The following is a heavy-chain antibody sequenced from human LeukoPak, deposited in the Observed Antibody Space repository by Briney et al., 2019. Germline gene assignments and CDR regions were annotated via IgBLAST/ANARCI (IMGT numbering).Heavy chain of an antibody. CDR2: IIPIFGTA. CDR3: ARDTFDSSGTDY. V-gene: IGHV1-69*13. D-gene: IGHD3-22*01. CDR1: GRTFISYA. J-gene: IGHJ4*02. Sequence: SVKVSCKASGRTFISYAISWVRQAPGQGLEWMGGIIPIFGTANYAQKFQGRVTITADESTGIAYMELSSLRSEDTAAYSCARDTFDSSGTDYWGQGTLVTVSS.